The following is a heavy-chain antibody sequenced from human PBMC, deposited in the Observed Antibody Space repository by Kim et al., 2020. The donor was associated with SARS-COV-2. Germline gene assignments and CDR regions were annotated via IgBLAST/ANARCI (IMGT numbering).Heavy chain of an antibody. J-gene: IGHJ2*01. CDR2: GRTT. CDR3: AAVGYFDL. V-gene: IGHV3-74*01. Sequence: GRTTNYAEHVNGSFTISRDNAQNTVSLHSNRLRADDTAVYYCAAVGYFDLWGRGTLVTVSS.